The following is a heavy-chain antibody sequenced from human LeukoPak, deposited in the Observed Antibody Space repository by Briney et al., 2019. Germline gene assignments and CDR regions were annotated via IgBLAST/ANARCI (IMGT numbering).Heavy chain of an antibody. CDR2: INPNSGGT. CDR1: GYTFTGYY. CDR3: AADGLSYCGGDCYHEDWYFDL. V-gene: IGHV1-2*02. J-gene: IGHJ2*01. D-gene: IGHD2-21*02. Sequence: ASVKVSCKASGYTFTGYYMHWVRQAPGQGLEWMGWINPNSGGTNYAQKFQGRVTMTRDTSISTAYMELSRLRSEDTAVYYCAADGLSYCGGDCYHEDWYFDLWGRGTLVTVSS.